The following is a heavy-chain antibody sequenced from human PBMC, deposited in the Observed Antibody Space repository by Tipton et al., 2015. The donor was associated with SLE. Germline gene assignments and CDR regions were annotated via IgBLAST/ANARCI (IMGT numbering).Heavy chain of an antibody. CDR2: IYHSGST. CDR3: ARHDNYYDTTGYPAGGMDV. Sequence: TLSLTCAVSGYSLSSGYYWGWMRLPPGKGLEWTGTIYHSGSTYYNPSLGSRVTISLDTSKNQFSLKLTTVTAADTTVYYCARHDNYYDTTGYPAGGMDVWGQGTTVTVSS. D-gene: IGHD3-22*01. V-gene: IGHV4-38-2*01. CDR1: GYSLSSGYY. J-gene: IGHJ6*02.